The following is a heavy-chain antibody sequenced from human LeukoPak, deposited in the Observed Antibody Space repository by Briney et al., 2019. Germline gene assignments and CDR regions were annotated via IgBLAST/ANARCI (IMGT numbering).Heavy chain of an antibody. CDR2: IIPIFGTA. V-gene: IGHV1-69*06. CDR3: ARKCSSTSCSYFDY. J-gene: IGHJ4*02. D-gene: IGHD2-2*01. Sequence: SVKVSCKASGGTFSSYAISWVRQAPGQGLEWMGGIIPIFGTANYAQKFQGRVTITADKSTSTAYMELSSLRSEDTAVYYCARKCSSTSCSYFDYWGQGTLVTVS. CDR1: GGTFSSYA.